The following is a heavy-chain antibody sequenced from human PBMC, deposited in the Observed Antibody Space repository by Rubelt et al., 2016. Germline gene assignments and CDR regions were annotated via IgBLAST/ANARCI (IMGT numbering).Heavy chain of an antibody. CDR2: IWSDGSNK. CDR1: GFTFSSYT. D-gene: IGHD3-16*01. J-gene: IGHJ4*02. V-gene: IGHV3-33*01. CDR3: ARDLGSSPFDY. Sequence: GFTFSSYTMHWVRQAPGKGLEWVAVIWSDGSNKYYADSVKGRFTISRDNSKNTLYLQMNSLRAEDTAVYYCARDLGSSPFDYWGQGTLVTVAS.